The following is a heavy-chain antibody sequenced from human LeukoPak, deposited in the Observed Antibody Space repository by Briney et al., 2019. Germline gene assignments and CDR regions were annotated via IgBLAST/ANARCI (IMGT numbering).Heavy chain of an antibody. CDR2: IIPIFGTA. D-gene: IGHD6-19*01. J-gene: IGHJ4*02. CDR1: GGTFSSYA. CDR3: ARVWEKYSSGWYGSYDY. V-gene: IGHV1-69*05. Sequence: ASVKVSCKASGGTFSSYAISWVRQAPGQGLEWMGGIIPIFGTANYAQKFQGRVTMTRDMSTSTVYMELSSLRSEDTAVYYCARVWEKYSSGWYGSYDYWGQGTLVTVSS.